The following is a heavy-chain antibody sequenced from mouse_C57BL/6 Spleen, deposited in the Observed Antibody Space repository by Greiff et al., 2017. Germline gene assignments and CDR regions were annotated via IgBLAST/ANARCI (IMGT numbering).Heavy chain of an antibody. Sequence: EVQLQQSGAELVRPGASVKLSCTASGFNIKVDYMHWVKQRPEQGLEWIGWIDPENGDTEYASKFQGKATITADTSSNTAYLQLSSLTSEDTAVYYCTTPLDSSGYGFAYWGQGTLVTVSA. V-gene: IGHV14-4*01. CDR1: GFNIKVDY. CDR3: TTPLDSSGYGFAY. CDR2: IDPENGDT. J-gene: IGHJ3*01. D-gene: IGHD3-2*02.